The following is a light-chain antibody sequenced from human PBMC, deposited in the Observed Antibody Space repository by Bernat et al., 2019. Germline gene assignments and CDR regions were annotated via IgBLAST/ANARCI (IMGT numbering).Light chain of an antibody. CDR3: SSYTSSSTPYV. V-gene: IGLV2-14*01. CDR1: SSDVGGYNY. CDR2: DVS. J-gene: IGLJ1*01. Sequence: QSALTQPASVSGSPGQSITISCTGTSSDVGGYNYVSCYQQHPGKAPKLMIYDVSNRPSGVSNRFSGSKSGNTASLTISGLQAEEEADYYCSSYTSSSTPYVFGTVTQVTVL.